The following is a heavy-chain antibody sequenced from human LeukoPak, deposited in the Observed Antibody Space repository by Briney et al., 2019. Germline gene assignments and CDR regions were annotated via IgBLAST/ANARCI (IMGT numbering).Heavy chain of an antibody. CDR1: GFTFSSYA. D-gene: IGHD3-3*01. V-gene: IGHV3-23*01. CDR2: ISGSGGST. Sequence: GGSLRLSCAASGFTFSSYAMSWVRQAPGKGLEWVSAISGSGGSTYYADSVKGRFTISRDNSKNTLYLQMNSLRAEDTAVYYCAKDSDFWSGYRHFGFDYWGQGTLVTVSS. CDR3: AKDSDFWSGYRHFGFDY. J-gene: IGHJ4*02.